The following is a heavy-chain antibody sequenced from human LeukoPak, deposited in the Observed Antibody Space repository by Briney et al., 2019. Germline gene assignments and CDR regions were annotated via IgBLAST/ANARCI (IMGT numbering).Heavy chain of an antibody. D-gene: IGHD2-2*01. J-gene: IGHJ4*02. CDR3: ARGIVVVPAATPGYYSDY. CDR1: GGSISSGDYY. V-gene: IGHV4-30-4*01. Sequence: SQTLSLTCTVSGGSISSGDYYWSWIRQPPGKGLEWIGYIYYSGSTYYNPSLKSRVTISVDTSKNQFSLKLSSVTAADTAVYYCARGIVVVPAATPGYYSDYWGQGTLVTVSS. CDR2: IYYSGST.